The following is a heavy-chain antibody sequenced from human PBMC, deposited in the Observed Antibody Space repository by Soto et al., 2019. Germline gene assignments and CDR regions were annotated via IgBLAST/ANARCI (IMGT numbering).Heavy chain of an antibody. CDR3: ARDRNYYYGMDV. CDR1: GYTFTKYG. CDR2: ISAQNGNK. Sequence: QVQLVQSGAEVKKPGASVTVSCKASGYTFTKYGISWVRQAAGQGLEWMGWISAQNGNKNYAQKLQGRVTMTTDTSTTTAYMELTNLISDDTAVYYCARDRNYYYGMDVWGQGTTVSVSS. V-gene: IGHV1-18*01. J-gene: IGHJ6*02.